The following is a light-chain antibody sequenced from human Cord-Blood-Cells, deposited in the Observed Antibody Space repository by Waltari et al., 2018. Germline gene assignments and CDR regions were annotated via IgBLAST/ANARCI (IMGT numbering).Light chain of an antibody. V-gene: IGKV3-20*01. CDR3: QQYGSSRFT. J-gene: IGKJ3*01. CDR1: QSVSSSY. Sequence: EFVLTQSPGTLSLSPGERATLSCRASQSVSSSYLAWYQQKPGKAPRLLIYGASSRATGIPDRFSGSGSGTDFTLTISRLEPEDFAVYYCQQYGSSRFTFGPGTKVDIK. CDR2: GAS.